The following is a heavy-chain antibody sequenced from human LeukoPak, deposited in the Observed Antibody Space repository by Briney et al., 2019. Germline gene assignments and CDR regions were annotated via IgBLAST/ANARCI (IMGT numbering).Heavy chain of an antibody. CDR3: AREDSGGWRYFDS. V-gene: IGHV5-51*01. CDR2: IFPGDSDT. Sequence: GESLKISCKGSGYDFTFYWVAWVRQMPGKGLEWMGIIFPGDSDTKYSPSFQGHVTISVDKSISTAYLQWSSLKASDTATYYCAREDSGGWRYFDSWGQGTLVTVFS. D-gene: IGHD6-19*01. J-gene: IGHJ4*02. CDR1: GYDFTFYW.